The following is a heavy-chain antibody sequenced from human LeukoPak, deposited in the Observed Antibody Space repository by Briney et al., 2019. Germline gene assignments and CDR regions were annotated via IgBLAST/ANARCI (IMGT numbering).Heavy chain of an antibody. Sequence: SETLSLTCTVSGDSINSLDLWSWVRQPPGKGLEWIGEMYLSGTTHSNPSVKSRVTISIDKSKNQFFLNLGSVTAADTAVYYCAGLVGRYSSGLYYYYFDYWGQGTLVTVSS. CDR3: AGLVGRYSSGLYYYYFDY. J-gene: IGHJ4*02. D-gene: IGHD3-22*01. V-gene: IGHV4-4*02. CDR1: GDSINSLDL. CDR2: MYLSGTT.